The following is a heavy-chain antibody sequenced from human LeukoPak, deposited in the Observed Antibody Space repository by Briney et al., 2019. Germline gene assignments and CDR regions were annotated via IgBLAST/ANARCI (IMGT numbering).Heavy chain of an antibody. J-gene: IGHJ4*02. D-gene: IGHD6-13*01. CDR2: MNPVSGNA. Sequence: ASVKVSCKASGYTFTSYYMHWVRQAPGQGLEWMGWMNPVSGNAGSAQKFQGRVTLTRDTSISTAYMELSSLRSDDTAFYYCARAPMGAAALYWGQGTLVTVSS. V-gene: IGHV1-8*02. CDR1: GYTFTSYY. CDR3: ARAPMGAAALY.